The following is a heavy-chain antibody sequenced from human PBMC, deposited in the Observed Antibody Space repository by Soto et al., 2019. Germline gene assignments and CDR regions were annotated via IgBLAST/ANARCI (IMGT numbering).Heavy chain of an antibody. CDR3: ARGVGYCSGGSCYRYYHYFMDF. Sequence: GASVKVSCKASGYTFTSYDINWVRQATGQGLEWMGWMNPNSGNTGYAQKFQGRVTMTRNTSISTAYMELSSLRSEDTAVYYCARGVGYCSGGSCYRYYHYFMDFWGKGSTVIVSS. V-gene: IGHV1-8*01. CDR1: GYTFTSYD. J-gene: IGHJ6*03. D-gene: IGHD2-15*01. CDR2: MNPNSGNT.